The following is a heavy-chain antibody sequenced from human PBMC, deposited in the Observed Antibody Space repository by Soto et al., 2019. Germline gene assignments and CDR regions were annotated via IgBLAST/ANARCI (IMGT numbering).Heavy chain of an antibody. D-gene: IGHD3-3*01. CDR1: GYTFTSYG. CDR3: AREGRFLEWVYYYYGMDG. V-gene: IGHV1-18*01. J-gene: IGHJ6*02. Sequence: WASVKVSCKASGYTFTSYGISWVRQAPGQGLEWMGWISAYNGNTNYAQKLQGRVTMTTDTSTSTAYMELRSLRSDDTAVYYCAREGRFLEWVYYYYGMDGWGQGTTVTVYS. CDR2: ISAYNGNT.